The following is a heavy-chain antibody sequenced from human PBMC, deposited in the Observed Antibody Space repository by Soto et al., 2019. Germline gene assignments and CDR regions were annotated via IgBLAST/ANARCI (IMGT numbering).Heavy chain of an antibody. J-gene: IGHJ6*02. Sequence: GASVKVSCKASGYDFTAYDINWVRQASGQGLEWMGWMNPINGAAGSARRFQGRVSMTRNTATGTAYLELTSLRSDDTAVYYCGRGPSPRAPAGGTPYYYAMDVWGQGTTATVSS. CDR3: GRGPSPRAPAGGTPYYYAMDV. V-gene: IGHV1-8*02. CDR1: GYDFTAYD. D-gene: IGHD6-13*01. CDR2: MNPINGAA.